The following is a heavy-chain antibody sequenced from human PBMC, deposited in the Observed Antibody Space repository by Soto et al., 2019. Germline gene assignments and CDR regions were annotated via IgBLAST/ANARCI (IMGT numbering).Heavy chain of an antibody. CDR2: ISYDGSNK. CDR3: ARDQFVGVGATGAFDI. J-gene: IGHJ3*02. D-gene: IGHD1-26*01. Sequence: QVQLVESGGGVVQPGRSLRLSCAASGFTFSSYAMHWVRQAPGKGLEWVAVISYDGSNKYYADSVKGRFTISRDNSKNTLYLQMNSLRAEDTAVYYCARDQFVGVGATGAFDIWGQGTMVTVSS. CDR1: GFTFSSYA. V-gene: IGHV3-30-3*01.